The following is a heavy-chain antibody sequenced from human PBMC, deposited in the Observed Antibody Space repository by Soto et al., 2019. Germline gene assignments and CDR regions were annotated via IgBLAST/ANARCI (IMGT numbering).Heavy chain of an antibody. V-gene: IGHV4-61*01. J-gene: IGHJ3*02. D-gene: IGHD3-22*01. Sequence: SETLSLTCTVSGGSVSSGSYYWSWIRQPPGKGLEWIGYIYYSGSTNYNSSLKSRVTISVDTSKNQFSLKLTSVTAADTAVYYCAIDRGYYDSSGYLKAFDIWGQGTMVTVSS. CDR3: AIDRGYYDSSGYLKAFDI. CDR2: IYYSGST. CDR1: GGSVSSGSYY.